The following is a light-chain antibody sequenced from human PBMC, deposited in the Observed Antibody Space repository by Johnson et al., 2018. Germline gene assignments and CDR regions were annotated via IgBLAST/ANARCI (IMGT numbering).Light chain of an antibody. CDR2: ENN. CDR3: GTWDSSLSAGNV. V-gene: IGLV1-51*02. Sequence: QSVLTQPPSVSAAPGQKVTISCSGSSSNIGNNYVSWYQQLPGTAPKLLIYENNKRPSGIPDRFSGSKSGTSATLGITGLQTGDKAEYYCGTWDSSLSAGNVFGTGTKVTVL. CDR1: SSNIGNNY. J-gene: IGLJ1*01.